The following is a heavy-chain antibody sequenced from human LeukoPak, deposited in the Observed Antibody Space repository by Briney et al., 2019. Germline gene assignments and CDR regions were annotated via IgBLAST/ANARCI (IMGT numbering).Heavy chain of an antibody. CDR2: IYHSGST. Sequence: SETLSLTCTVSGGSISSGGYYWSWIRQPPGKGLEWIGYIYHSGSTYYNPSLKSRVTISVDRSKNQFSLKLSSVTAADTAVYYCAGGSHYGGNPEWGQGTLVAVSS. V-gene: IGHV4-30-2*02. D-gene: IGHD4-23*01. CDR1: GGSISSGGYY. CDR3: AGGSHYGGNPE. J-gene: IGHJ4*02.